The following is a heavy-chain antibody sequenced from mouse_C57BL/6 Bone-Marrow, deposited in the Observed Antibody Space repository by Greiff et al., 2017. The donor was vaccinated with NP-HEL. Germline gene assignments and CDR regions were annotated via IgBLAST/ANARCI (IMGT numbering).Heavy chain of an antibody. CDR3: ARRDYEYGLDY. J-gene: IGHJ2*03. D-gene: IGHD2-4*01. Sequence: VQLQQPGAELVMPGASVKLSCKASGYTFTSYWMHWVKQRPGQGLEWIGEIDPSDSYTNYNQKFKGKSTLTVDTSSSTAYMQLSSLTSEDSAVFYCARRDYEYGLDYWCQGTSLTGSS. CDR2: IDPSDSYT. CDR1: GYTFTSYW. V-gene: IGHV1-69*01.